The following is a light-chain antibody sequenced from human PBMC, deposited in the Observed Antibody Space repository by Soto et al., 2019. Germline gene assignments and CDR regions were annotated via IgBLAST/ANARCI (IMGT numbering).Light chain of an antibody. CDR3: CSYAGSNTPLV. Sequence: QSVLTQPASVSGSPAQSITISCTGASSDVGSYNLVSWYQQHPGKAPKLMIYEGSKRPSGVSNRFSGSKSGNTASLTISGLQAEDEANYYCCSYAGSNTPLVFGGGTKLTVL. J-gene: IGLJ2*01. V-gene: IGLV2-23*01. CDR2: EGS. CDR1: SSDVGSYNL.